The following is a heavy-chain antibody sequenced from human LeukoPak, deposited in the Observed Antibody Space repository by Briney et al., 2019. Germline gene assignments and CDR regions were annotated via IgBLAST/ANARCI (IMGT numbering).Heavy chain of an antibody. CDR1: GYTFTSYD. CDR2: MNPNSGNT. V-gene: IGHV1-8*03. D-gene: IGHD4-17*01. J-gene: IGHJ4*02. CDR3: ARGRSYGDYDY. Sequence: ASVTVSFKASGYTFTSYDINWVRQATGQGLEWMGWMNPNSGNTGYAQKFQGRVTITRNTAISTAYMELSSLRSEDTAVYYCARGRSYGDYDYWGQGTLVTVSS.